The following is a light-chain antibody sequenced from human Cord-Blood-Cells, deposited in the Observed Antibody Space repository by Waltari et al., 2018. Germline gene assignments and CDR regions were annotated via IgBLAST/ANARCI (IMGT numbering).Light chain of an antibody. CDR2: EVS. CDR1: SSDVGGYNY. J-gene: IGLJ3*02. V-gene: IGLV2-14*01. Sequence: SALTQPASVSGSPGQSITISCTGTSSDVGGYNYVSWYQQHPGKAPKLMIYEVSNRPSGVSNRFSGSKSGNTASLNISGLQAEDEADYYCSSYTSSSTWVFGGGTKLTVL. CDR3: SSYTSSSTWV.